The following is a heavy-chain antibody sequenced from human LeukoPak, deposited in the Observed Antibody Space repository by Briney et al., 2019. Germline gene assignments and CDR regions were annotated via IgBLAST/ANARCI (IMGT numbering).Heavy chain of an antibody. V-gene: IGHV4-34*01. D-gene: IGHD6-19*01. J-gene: IGHJ4*02. Sequence: PSETLSLTCDVYGGSFSGYYWSWIRQPPGKGLEWIGEINHSGSTNYNPSLKSRVTISVDTSKNQFSLKLTSVTAADAAVYYCARGGIVVATDYWGQGTLVTVSS. CDR1: GGSFSGYY. CDR3: ARGGIVVATDY. CDR2: INHSGST.